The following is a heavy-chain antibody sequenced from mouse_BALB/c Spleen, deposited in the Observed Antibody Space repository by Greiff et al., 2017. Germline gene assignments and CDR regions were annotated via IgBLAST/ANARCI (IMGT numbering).Heavy chain of an antibody. Sequence: VQLQESGPQLVRPGASVKISCKASGYSFTSYWLHWVKQRPGQGLEWIGMIDPSDSETRLNQKFKDKATLTVDKSSSTAYMQLSSPTSEDSAVYYCARWDDGYLYAMDYWGQGTSVTVSS. D-gene: IGHD2-3*01. CDR1: GYSFTSYW. CDR2: IDPSDSET. V-gene: IGHV1S126*01. J-gene: IGHJ4*01. CDR3: ARWDDGYLYAMDY.